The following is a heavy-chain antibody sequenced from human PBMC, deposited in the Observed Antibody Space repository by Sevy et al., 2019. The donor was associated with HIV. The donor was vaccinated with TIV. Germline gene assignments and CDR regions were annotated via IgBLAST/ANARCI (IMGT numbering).Heavy chain of an antibody. CDR2: INHSGST. J-gene: IGHJ3*02. CDR1: GGSFSGYY. CDR3: ARHCSSTSCSHAFDI. V-gene: IGHV4-34*01. D-gene: IGHD2-2*01. Sequence: SETLSLICAVYGGSFSGYYWSWIRQPPGKGLEWIGEINHSGSTNYNPSLKSRVTISGDTSKNQFSLKLSSVTAADTAVYYCARHCSSTSCSHAFDIWGQGTMVTVSS.